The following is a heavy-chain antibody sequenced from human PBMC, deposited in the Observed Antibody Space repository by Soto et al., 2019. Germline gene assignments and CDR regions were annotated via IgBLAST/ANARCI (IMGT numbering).Heavy chain of an antibody. Sequence: PGGALRLSCAASGFKFSNYAMSWVRQAPGKGLELVSLISATGGGTYYADSVKGRFTISRDNSHNTLYLQVHSLTSEDTAVYYCAKDRRAGGNCAFYFHXWGQVAQFTVSX. CDR1: GFKFSNYA. J-gene: IGHJ4*02. D-gene: IGHD3-16*01. CDR2: ISATGGGT. CDR3: AKDRRAGGNCAFYFHX. V-gene: IGHV3-23*01.